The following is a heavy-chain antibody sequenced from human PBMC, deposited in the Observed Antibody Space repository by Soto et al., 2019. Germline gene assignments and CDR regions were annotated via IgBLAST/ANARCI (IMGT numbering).Heavy chain of an antibody. J-gene: IGHJ4*02. V-gene: IGHV3-23*01. CDR2: ISGSGGST. CDR1: VCTFSSYA. D-gene: IGHD6-19*01. CDR3: AKDSLIYSSGWYYFEY. Sequence: VGSLRLSCASSVCTFSSYAMSCVRHSPGKWLEWVSAISGSGGSTYYADSVKGRFTISRDNYKNTLYLQMKSLRAEDTAVYYCAKDSLIYSSGWYYFEYWGQGTLVSVSS.